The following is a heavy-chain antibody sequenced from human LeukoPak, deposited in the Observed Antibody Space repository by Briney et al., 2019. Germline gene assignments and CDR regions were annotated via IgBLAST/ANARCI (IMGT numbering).Heavy chain of an antibody. CDR1: GFSFSAYA. CDR2: MRYDGINK. D-gene: IGHD6-13*01. CDR3: VKTGSGWYGDY. V-gene: IGHV3-30*02. Sequence: PGGSLRLSCAASGFSFSAYAMYWVRQAPGKGPEWVALMRYDGINKYYGDSVKGRFTISRDNSKNMLYLQMNSLRAEDTAVYYCVKTGSGWYGDYWGQGARVTVSS. J-gene: IGHJ4*02.